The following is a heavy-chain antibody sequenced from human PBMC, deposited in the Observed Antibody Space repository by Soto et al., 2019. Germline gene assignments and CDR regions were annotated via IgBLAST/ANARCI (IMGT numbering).Heavy chain of an antibody. D-gene: IGHD5-18*01. V-gene: IGHV3-33*01. Sequence: QVQLVESGGGVVQPGRSLRLSCAASGFTFSSYGMHWVRQAPGKGLEWVAVIWYDGSYKYYADSVKGRFTISRDNSKNTLYLQMNSLRAEDTAVYFCARDGDSARPDTAGSYKFYYSGMDVWGQGTTVTVSS. CDR3: ARDGDSARPDTAGSYKFYYSGMDV. CDR2: IWYDGSYK. CDR1: GFTFSSYG. J-gene: IGHJ6*02.